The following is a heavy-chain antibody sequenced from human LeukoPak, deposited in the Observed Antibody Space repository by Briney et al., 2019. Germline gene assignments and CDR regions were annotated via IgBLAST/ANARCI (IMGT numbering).Heavy chain of an antibody. CDR2: INSDGSST. D-gene: IGHD3-10*01. J-gene: IGHJ3*02. Sequence: GGSLRLSCAASGFTFSSYWMHWVRQAPGKGLVWVSRINSDGSSTSYADSVKGRFTISRDNAKNTLYLQMNSLRAEDTAVYYCARGKGPVLLWFGELLGAFDIWGQGTMVTVSS. CDR1: GFTFSSYW. V-gene: IGHV3-74*01. CDR3: ARGKGPVLLWFGELLGAFDI.